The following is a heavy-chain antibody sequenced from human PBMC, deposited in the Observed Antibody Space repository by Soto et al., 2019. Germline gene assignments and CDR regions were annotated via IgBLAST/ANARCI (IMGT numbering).Heavy chain of an antibody. CDR1: GYTFTSYY. Sequence: QVQLVQSGAEVKKPGASVKVSCKPFGYTFTSYYIHWVRQAPGEGLEWMGIVNPSSGVTGYTQKFQGRVPMTTDTSTSTVYMELSSLRSEDTAVYYCARDMREGLSGWHGVDYWGQGTLVTVSS. CDR2: VNPSSGVT. D-gene: IGHD6-19*01. V-gene: IGHV1-46*01. J-gene: IGHJ4*02. CDR3: ARDMREGLSGWHGVDY.